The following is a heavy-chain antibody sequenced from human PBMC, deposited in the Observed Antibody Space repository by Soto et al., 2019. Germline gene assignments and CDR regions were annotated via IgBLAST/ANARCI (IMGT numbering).Heavy chain of an antibody. V-gene: IGHV3-21*01. CDR3: ARGDTAMVTFGPYYYYGMDV. J-gene: IGHJ6*02. Sequence: EVQLVESGGGLVKPGGSLRLSCAASGFTFSSYSMNWVRQAPGKGLEWVSSISSSSSDIYYADSVKGRFTISRDNAKNSLYLQMHSLRAEDTAVYYCARGDTAMVTFGPYYYYGMDVWGQGTTVTVSS. CDR2: ISSSSSDI. D-gene: IGHD5-18*01. CDR1: GFTFSSYS.